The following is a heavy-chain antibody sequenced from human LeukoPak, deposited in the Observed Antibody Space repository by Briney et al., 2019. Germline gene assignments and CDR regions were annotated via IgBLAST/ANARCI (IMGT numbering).Heavy chain of an antibody. CDR3: ARERGHYFDY. CDR2: IIPIFGTA. CDR1: GGTFSSYA. J-gene: IGHJ4*02. V-gene: IGHV1-69*13. Sequence: ASVKVSCKASGGTFSSYAISWVRQAPGQGLEWMGGIIPIFGTANYAQKFQGRVTITADESTSTAYMELSSLKSEDTAVYYCARERGHYFDYWGQGTLVTVSS.